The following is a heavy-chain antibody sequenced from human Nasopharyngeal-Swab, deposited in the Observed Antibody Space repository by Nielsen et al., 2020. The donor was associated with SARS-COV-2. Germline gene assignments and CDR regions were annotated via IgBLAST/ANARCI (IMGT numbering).Heavy chain of an antibody. Sequence: GESLKISCAASGFTFSSYGMHWVRQAPGKGLEWVAFIRYDGSNKYYADSVKGRFTISRDNSKNTLYLQMNSLRGEDTALYYCAKNYGSGGYRSSNYYYDGMDVWGQGTTVTVSS. D-gene: IGHD3-10*01. CDR1: GFTFSSYG. V-gene: IGHV3-30*02. CDR2: IRYDGSNK. J-gene: IGHJ6*02. CDR3: AKNYGSGGYRSSNYYYDGMDV.